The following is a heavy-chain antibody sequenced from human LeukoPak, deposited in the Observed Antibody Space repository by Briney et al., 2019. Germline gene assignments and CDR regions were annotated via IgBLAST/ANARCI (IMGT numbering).Heavy chain of an antibody. CDR1: GFTFDDYG. CDR3: ARDWYHAIDY. D-gene: IGHD2-2*01. CDR2: INWNGGST. V-gene: IGHV3-20*04. J-gene: IGHJ4*02. Sequence: GSLRLSCAASGFTFDDYGMSWVRQAPGKGLEWVSGINWNGGSTGYADSVKGRFTISRDNAKNTLYLQMNSLRAEDTAVYYCARDWYHAIDYWGQGTLVTVSS.